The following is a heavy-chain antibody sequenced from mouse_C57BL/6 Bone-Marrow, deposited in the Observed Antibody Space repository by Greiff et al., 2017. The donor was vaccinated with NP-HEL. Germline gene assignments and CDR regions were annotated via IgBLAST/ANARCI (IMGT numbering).Heavy chain of an antibody. Sequence: DVHLVESGGGLVQPGGSLKLSCAASGFTFSDYYMYWVRQTPEKRLEWVAYISNGGGSTYYPDTVKGRFTISRDNAKNTLYLQMSRLKSEDTAMYYCARQGGLRAWFAYWGQGTLVTVSA. CDR3: ARQGGLRAWFAY. CDR2: ISNGGGST. V-gene: IGHV5-12*01. CDR1: GFTFSDYY. J-gene: IGHJ3*01. D-gene: IGHD1-1*01.